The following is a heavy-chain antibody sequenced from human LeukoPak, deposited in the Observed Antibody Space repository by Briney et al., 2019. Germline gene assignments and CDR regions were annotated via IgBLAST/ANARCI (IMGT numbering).Heavy chain of an antibody. Sequence: ASVKVSCKASGYTFTSYGISWVRQAPGQGLEWMGWISAYNGNTNYAQKLQGRVTMTRNTSISTAYMELSSLRSEDTAVYYCARGSELLMDVWGQGTTVTVSS. CDR1: GYTFTSYG. V-gene: IGHV1-18*01. J-gene: IGHJ6*02. CDR2: ISAYNGNT. D-gene: IGHD1-7*01. CDR3: ARGSELLMDV.